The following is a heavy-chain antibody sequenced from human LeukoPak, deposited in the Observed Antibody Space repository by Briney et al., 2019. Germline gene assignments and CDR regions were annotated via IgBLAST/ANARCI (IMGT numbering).Heavy chain of an antibody. D-gene: IGHD4-17*01. Sequence: GGSLRLSCAASGFTFSSYSMNWVRQAPGKGLEWVSYISSASGSIYYADSVKGRFTISRDNAKNSLFLQMNSLRAEDTAVYYCARDYLPDYGDYGGGAFDIWGQGTMVTVSS. CDR1: GFTFSSYS. CDR2: ISSASGSI. J-gene: IGHJ3*02. CDR3: ARDYLPDYGDYGGGAFDI. V-gene: IGHV3-48*04.